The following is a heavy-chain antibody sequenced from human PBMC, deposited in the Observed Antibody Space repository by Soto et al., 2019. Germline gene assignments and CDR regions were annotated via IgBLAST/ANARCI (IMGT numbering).Heavy chain of an antibody. Sequence: VASVKVSCKASGGTFSSYAISWVRQAPGQGLEWMGGIIPIFGTANYAQKFQGRVTITADESTSTAYMELSSLRSEDTAVYYCAREPYGGNGGFDYWGQGTLVTVSS. D-gene: IGHD2-15*01. CDR1: GGTFSSYA. CDR3: AREPYGGNGGFDY. CDR2: IIPIFGTA. V-gene: IGHV1-69*13. J-gene: IGHJ4*02.